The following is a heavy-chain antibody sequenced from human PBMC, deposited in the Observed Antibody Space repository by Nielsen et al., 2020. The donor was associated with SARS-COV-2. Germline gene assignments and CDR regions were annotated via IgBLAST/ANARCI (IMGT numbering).Heavy chain of an antibody. CDR1: GFAFDDFA. CDR2: ISWNSGKI. CDR3: ASLVH. J-gene: IGHJ4*02. V-gene: IGHV3-9*01. Sequence: SLKISCVASGFAFDDFAMHWVRQAPGKGLEYVSGISWNSGKIDYADSAKGRFTISRDNAKNSVYLQMDSLRVEDTALYFCASLVHWGQGTLVTVSS. D-gene: IGHD6-13*01.